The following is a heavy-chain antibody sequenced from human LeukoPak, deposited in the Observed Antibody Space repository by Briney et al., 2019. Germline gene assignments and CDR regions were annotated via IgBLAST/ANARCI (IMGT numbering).Heavy chain of an antibody. J-gene: IGHJ4*02. V-gene: IGHV3-53*01. D-gene: IGHD2-2*02. CDR1: GFTFSSNY. Sequence: GGSLRLSCAASGFTFSSNYMSWVRQAPGKGLEWVSVIYSGGSTYYADSVKGRFTISRDNSKNTLYLQMNSLRAEDTAVYYCARSGYCSSTSCYMDLYYFDYWGQGTLVTVSS. CDR2: IYSGGST. CDR3: ARSGYCSSTSCYMDLYYFDY.